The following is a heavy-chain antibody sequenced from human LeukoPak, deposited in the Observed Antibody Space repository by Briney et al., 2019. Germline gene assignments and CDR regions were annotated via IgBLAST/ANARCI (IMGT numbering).Heavy chain of an antibody. CDR2: INHSGST. CDR3: ARGHNWYSSSSGHFDY. V-gene: IGHV4-34*01. D-gene: IGHD6-6*01. J-gene: IGHJ4*02. Sequence: SETLSLTCAVYGGSFSGYYWSWIRQLPGKGLEWIGEINHSGSTNYNPSLKSRVTISVDTSKNQFSPKLSSVTAADTAVYYCARGHNWYSSSSGHFDYWGQGTLVTVSS. CDR1: GGSFSGYY.